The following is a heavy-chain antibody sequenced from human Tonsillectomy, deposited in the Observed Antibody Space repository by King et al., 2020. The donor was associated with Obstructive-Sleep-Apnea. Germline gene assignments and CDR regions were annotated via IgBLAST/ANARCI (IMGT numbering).Heavy chain of an antibody. CDR2: IYYSGST. CDR1: GGSISSSSYY. CDR3: ARRRRSLH. Sequence: QLQESGPGLVKPSETLSLTCTVSGGSISSSSYYWGWIRQPPGKGLEWIGSIYYSGSTDSNPSLKSRVTISVDTSKNQFSLKLSSVTAADTAVYYCARRRRSLHWGQGTLVTVSS. D-gene: IGHD5-12*01. J-gene: IGHJ4*02. V-gene: IGHV4-39*01.